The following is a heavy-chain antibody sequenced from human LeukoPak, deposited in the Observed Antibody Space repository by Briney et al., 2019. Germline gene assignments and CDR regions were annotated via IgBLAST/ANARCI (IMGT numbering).Heavy chain of an antibody. V-gene: IGHV3-30*03. CDR3: AREPLLLWFGELTPPDY. CDR1: GFTFSSYG. D-gene: IGHD3-10*01. Sequence: PGGSLRLSCAASGFTFSSYGMHWVRQAPGKGLEWVAVISYDGSNKYYADSVKGRFTISRDNSKNTLYLQMNSLRAEDTAVYYCAREPLLLWFGELTPPDYWGQGTLVTVSS. CDR2: ISYDGSNK. J-gene: IGHJ4*02.